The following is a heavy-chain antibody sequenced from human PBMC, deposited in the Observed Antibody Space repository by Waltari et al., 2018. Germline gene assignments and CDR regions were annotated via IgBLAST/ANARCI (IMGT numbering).Heavy chain of an antibody. CDR1: GFTFRSYV. CDR3: ARGAAVAGRFGFDY. Sequence: EVQLVESGGGLVQPGGSLRLSGAASGFTFRSYVMSWVRQAPGKGLEWGANINKDGSEKYYVDSEKGRFTISRDNAKNSLYLQMNSLRAEDTAVYYCARGAAVAGRFGFDYWGQGTLVTVSS. D-gene: IGHD6-19*01. CDR2: INKDGSEK. J-gene: IGHJ4*02. V-gene: IGHV3-7*01.